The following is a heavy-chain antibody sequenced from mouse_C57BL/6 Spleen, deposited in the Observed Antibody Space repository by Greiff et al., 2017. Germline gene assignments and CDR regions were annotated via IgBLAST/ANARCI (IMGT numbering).Heavy chain of an antibody. Sequence: LQESGPELVKPGASVKISCKASGYSFTSYYIHWVKQRPGQGLEWIGWIYPGSGNTKYNEKFKGKATLTADTSSSTAYMQLSSLTSEDSAVYYCARWFTTVEGDYWGQGTTLTVSS. D-gene: IGHD1-1*01. V-gene: IGHV1-66*01. J-gene: IGHJ2*01. CDR3: ARWFTTVEGDY. CDR1: GYSFTSYY. CDR2: IYPGSGNT.